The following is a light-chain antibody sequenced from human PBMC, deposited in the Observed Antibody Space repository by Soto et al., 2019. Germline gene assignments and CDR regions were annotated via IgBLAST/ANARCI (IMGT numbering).Light chain of an antibody. Sequence: ESVLMPAPXTLSLSPGERATLSCRASQSVRSGYLAWYQQKPGQSPRLLIYGASGRAAGIPDRFSGSGSGTDFTLTISRLEPEDFAVYYCQQYASSPLTFGGGTKVDIK. V-gene: IGKV3-20*01. CDR3: QQYASSPLT. J-gene: IGKJ4*01. CDR2: GAS. CDR1: QSVRSGY.